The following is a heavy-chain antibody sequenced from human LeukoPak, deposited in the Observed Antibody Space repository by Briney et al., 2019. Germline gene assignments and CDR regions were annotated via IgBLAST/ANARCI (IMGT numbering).Heavy chain of an antibody. CDR3: ARGGGLDV. CDR1: GFTFSNYN. D-gene: IGHD3-16*01. V-gene: IGHV3-48*02. Sequence: PGGSLRLSCAASGFTFSNYNMNWVRQAPGKGLEWVSYISGNSNIIYYADSVKGRFTISRDNAKNSLYLQMTSLRDEDTAVYYCARGGGLDVWGQGATVTVSS. CDR2: ISGNSNII. J-gene: IGHJ6*02.